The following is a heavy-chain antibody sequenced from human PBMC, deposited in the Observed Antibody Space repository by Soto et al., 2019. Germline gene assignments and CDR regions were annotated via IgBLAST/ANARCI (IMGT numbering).Heavy chain of an antibody. D-gene: IGHD2-15*01. CDR1: GFTFSDYY. J-gene: IGHJ4*02. Sequence: GGSLRLSCAASGFTFSDYYMDWVRQAPGKGLEWVGRTRNRANWYTTEYAASVKGRFTVSRDDSKNSLYLQMNSLKTEDTAIYYCTRGGLSGGNRDFDYWGQGTLVTVSS. V-gene: IGHV3-72*01. CDR3: TRGGLSGGNRDFDY. CDR2: TRNRANWYTT.